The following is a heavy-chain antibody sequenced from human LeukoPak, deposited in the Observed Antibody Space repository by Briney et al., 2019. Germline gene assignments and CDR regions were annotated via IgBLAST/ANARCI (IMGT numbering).Heavy chain of an antibody. Sequence: SDTLSLTCTVSGYSISSGYYWGWLRPTPGEGLELIGKLYHSGSAYYNLAHKGRVTISVDTSKTQFSLKLSSVTAADTAVYYCARGRYCSAEVCSGGDAFDIWGQGTMVSVSS. CDR3: ARGRYCSAEVCSGGDAFDI. J-gene: IGHJ3*02. D-gene: IGHD2-15*01. CDR1: GYSISSGYY. CDR2: LYHSGSA. V-gene: IGHV4-38-2*02.